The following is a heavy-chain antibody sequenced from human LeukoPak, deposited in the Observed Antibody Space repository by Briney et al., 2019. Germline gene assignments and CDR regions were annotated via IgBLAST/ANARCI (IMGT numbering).Heavy chain of an antibody. CDR1: GGSTSSYY. Sequence: SETLSPTCTVSGGSTSSYYWSWIRQPPGKGLEWIGYIYYSGSTNYNPSLKSRVTISVDTSKNQFSLKLSSVTAADTAVYYCAREGEVAGYFDYWGQGTLVTVSS. CDR3: AREGEVAGYFDY. D-gene: IGHD6-19*01. V-gene: IGHV4-59*12. J-gene: IGHJ4*02. CDR2: IYYSGST.